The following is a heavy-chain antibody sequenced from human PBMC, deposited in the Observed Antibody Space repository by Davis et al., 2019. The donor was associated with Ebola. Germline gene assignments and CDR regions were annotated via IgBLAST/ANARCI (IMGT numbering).Heavy chain of an antibody. CDR1: GFTFSIAW. J-gene: IGHJ6*04. Sequence: GGSLRLSCAVSGFTFSIAWMGWVRQAPGKGLEWVANIKQDGSEKYYVDSVKGRFTISRDNAKNSLYLQMNSLRAEDTAVYYCASGVYGMDVWGKGTTVTVSS. V-gene: IGHV3-7*01. D-gene: IGHD3-3*01. CDR3: ASGVYGMDV. CDR2: IKQDGSEK.